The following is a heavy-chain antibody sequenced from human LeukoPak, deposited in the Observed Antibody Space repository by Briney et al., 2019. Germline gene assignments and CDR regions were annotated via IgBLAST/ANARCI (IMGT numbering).Heavy chain of an antibody. CDR1: GFTFSSYS. CDR2: ISSSSSYI. J-gene: IGHJ3*02. V-gene: IGHV3-21*01. CDR3: AGYVSSGRRDAFDI. Sequence: GGSLRLSCAASGFTFSSYSMNWVRQAPGKGLEWVSSISSSSSYIDYADSVKGRFTISRDNAKNSLYLQMNSLRAEDTAVYYCAGYVSSGRRDAFDIWGQGTMVTVSS. D-gene: IGHD3-22*01.